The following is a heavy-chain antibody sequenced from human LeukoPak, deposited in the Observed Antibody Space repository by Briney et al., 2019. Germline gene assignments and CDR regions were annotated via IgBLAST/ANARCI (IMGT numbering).Heavy chain of an antibody. CDR3: ARERRIAVAGYFDY. CDR2: IYHSEST. CDR1: GYSLSRGYY. Sequence: PSETLSLTCAVSGYSLSRGYYWGWIRQPPGKGLEWIGSIYHSESTYYNPSLKSRVTISVDTSKNQFSLKLSSVTAADTAVYYCARERRIAVAGYFDYWGQGTLVTVSS. V-gene: IGHV4-38-2*02. J-gene: IGHJ4*02. D-gene: IGHD6-19*01.